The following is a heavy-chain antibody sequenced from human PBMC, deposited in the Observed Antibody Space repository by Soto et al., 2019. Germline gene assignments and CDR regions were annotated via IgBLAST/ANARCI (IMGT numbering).Heavy chain of an antibody. J-gene: IGHJ4*02. CDR2: IYRDGST. CDR1: GFTVSRKY. Sequence: GESLKISCAASGFTVSRKYMSWVRQAPGKGLEWVSVIYRDGSTYYADSVKGRFTISRDNSKNTLYLQMNSLRGEDTAVYYCARDRLPLGEERDYWGQGTLVTVSS. D-gene: IGHD3-3*02. CDR3: ARDRLPLGEERDY. V-gene: IGHV3-66*01.